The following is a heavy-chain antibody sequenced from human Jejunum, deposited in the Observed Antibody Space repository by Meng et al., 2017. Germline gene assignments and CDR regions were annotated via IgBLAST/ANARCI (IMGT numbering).Heavy chain of an antibody. CDR3: ARIRMTGFYLGPFDM. CDR1: GFSISDGKMG. Sequence: SGPTLVKPTETLTLTCTVSGFSISDGKMGVSWIRQPPGKALEWLAHIFSNDDKSYRTSLKSRLAISKDTSNTQVVLTMTNMDPVDTATYYCARIRMTGFYLGPFDMWGQGTMVTVSS. D-gene: IGHD3-9*01. J-gene: IGHJ3*02. V-gene: IGHV2-26*02. CDR2: IFSNDDK.